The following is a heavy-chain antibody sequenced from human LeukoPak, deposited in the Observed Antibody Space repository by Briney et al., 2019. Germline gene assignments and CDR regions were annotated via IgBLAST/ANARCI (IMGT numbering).Heavy chain of an antibody. J-gene: IGHJ4*02. CDR1: AYTLTDYY. V-gene: IGHV1-2*02. D-gene: IGHD2-15*01. Sequence: ASVKVSCKTSAYTLTDYYIHWVRQAPGQGLEWMGWINPNSGRTNYAQEFEGRVTMTRDTSFRTAYMELSSLRSDDTAVYYCARADYCSGGSCRGLGGYFFDYWGQGTLLTVSS. CDR2: INPNSGRT. CDR3: ARADYCSGGSCRGLGGYFFDY.